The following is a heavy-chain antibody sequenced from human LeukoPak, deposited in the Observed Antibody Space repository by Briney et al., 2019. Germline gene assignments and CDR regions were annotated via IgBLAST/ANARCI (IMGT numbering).Heavy chain of an antibody. J-gene: IGHJ4*02. CDR1: GFTFSSYA. Sequence: PGRSLRLSCAASGFTFSSYAMSWVRQAPGKGLEWVSAISGSGGSTYYADSVKGRFTISRDNSKNTLYLQMNSLRAEDTAVYYCAKGKGNYDFWSGFDYWGQGTLVTVSS. CDR2: ISGSGGST. CDR3: AKGKGNYDFWSGFDY. D-gene: IGHD3-3*01. V-gene: IGHV3-23*01.